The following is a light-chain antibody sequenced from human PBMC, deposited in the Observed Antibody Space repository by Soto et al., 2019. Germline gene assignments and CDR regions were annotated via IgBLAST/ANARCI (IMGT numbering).Light chain of an antibody. CDR1: SSDVAIYNL. V-gene: IGLV2-23*02. J-gene: IGLJ3*02. CDR3: CSFAGSRTWV. CDR2: EVS. Sequence: QSVPIQPASVSGSPGQSVTISCIGTSSDVAIYNLVSWYQQYPGKAPKLILYEVSKWPSGISHRFSGSKSGNTASLTISGLHAEDEADDYCCSFAGSRTWVFGGGTQLTVL.